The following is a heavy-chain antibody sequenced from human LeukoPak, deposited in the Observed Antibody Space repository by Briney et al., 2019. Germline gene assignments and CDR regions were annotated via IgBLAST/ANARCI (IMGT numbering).Heavy chain of an antibody. CDR3: ASARYYGSGSLGYYYYMDV. Sequence: PGGSLRLSCAASGFTFSSYWMSWVRQAPGKGLEWVANIKQDGSEKYYVDSVKGRFTISRDNAKNSLYLQMNSLSAEDTAAYYCASARYYGSGSLGYYYYMDVWGKGTTVTVSS. V-gene: IGHV3-7*03. CDR1: GFTFSSYW. CDR2: IKQDGSEK. J-gene: IGHJ6*03. D-gene: IGHD3-10*01.